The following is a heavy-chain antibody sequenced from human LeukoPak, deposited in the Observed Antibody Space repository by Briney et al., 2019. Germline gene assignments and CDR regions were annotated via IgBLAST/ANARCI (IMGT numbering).Heavy chain of an antibody. D-gene: IGHD3-3*01. CDR3: ARGREYDFWSGYYTGGRFDY. CDR1: GYTFTGYY. J-gene: IGHJ4*02. V-gene: IGHV1-2*04. Sequence: GASVKVSCKASGYTFTGYYMHWVRQAPGQGLEWMGWINPNSGGTNYAQKFQGWVTMTRDTSISTAYMELSRLRSDDTAVYYCARGREYDFWSGYYTGGRFDYWGQGTLVTVSS. CDR2: INPNSGGT.